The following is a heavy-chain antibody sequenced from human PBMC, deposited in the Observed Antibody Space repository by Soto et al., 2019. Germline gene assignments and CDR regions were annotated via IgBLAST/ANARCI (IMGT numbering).Heavy chain of an antibody. CDR1: GGSIISSSYY. CDR2: IYYSGST. V-gene: IGHV4-39*01. D-gene: IGHD3-3*01. J-gene: IGHJ6*02. Sequence: SETLSLTCTVSGGSIISSSYYWGWIRQPPGKGLEWIGSIYYSGSTYYNPSLKSRVTISVDTSKNQFSLKLSSVTAADTAVYYCASGGAGDFWSGYYYYYGMDVWGQGTTVTVSS. CDR3: ASGGAGDFWSGYYYYYGMDV.